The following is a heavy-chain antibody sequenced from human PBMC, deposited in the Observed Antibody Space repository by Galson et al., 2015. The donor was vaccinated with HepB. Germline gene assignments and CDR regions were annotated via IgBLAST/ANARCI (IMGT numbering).Heavy chain of an antibody. CDR2: TYYRSKWYN. Sequence: CAISGDSVSSNSAAWNWIRQSPSRGLEWLGRTYYRSKWYNDYAVSVKSRITINPDTSKNQSSLQLNSVTPEDTAVYYCARGHNWFDPWGQGTLVTVSS. CDR3: ARGHNWFDP. V-gene: IGHV6-1*01. J-gene: IGHJ5*02. CDR1: GDSVSSNSAA.